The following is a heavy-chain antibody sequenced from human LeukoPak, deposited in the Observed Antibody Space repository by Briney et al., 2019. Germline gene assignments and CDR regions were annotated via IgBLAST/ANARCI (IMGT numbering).Heavy chain of an antibody. J-gene: IGHJ4*02. Sequence: SETLSLTCSVSAASITSADHYWSWLRQPPGKDPEWIAYIYYSGSTYYNPSLESRVTISIDTSEHQFSLKLTSVTAADTAVYYCASSSSAPLWGQGTLVTVSS. CDR2: IYYSGST. D-gene: IGHD6-6*01. V-gene: IGHV4-30-4*08. CDR3: ASSSSAPL. CDR1: AASITSADHY.